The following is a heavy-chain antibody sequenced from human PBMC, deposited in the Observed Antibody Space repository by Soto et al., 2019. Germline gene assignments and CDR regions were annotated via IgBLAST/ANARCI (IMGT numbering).Heavy chain of an antibody. CDR1: GYNFNTFD. V-gene: IGHV1-8*02. CDR3: AGGNFRY. CDR2: MNPNSGNT. J-gene: IGHJ4*02. Sequence: ASLKVSCKASGYNFNTFDIYWVRQATGHRLEWMGWMNPNSGNTGYAQELRGRVTMTRNTSNTTAYMELTSLTSDDTGVYYCAGGNFRYWGQGTLVTVSS.